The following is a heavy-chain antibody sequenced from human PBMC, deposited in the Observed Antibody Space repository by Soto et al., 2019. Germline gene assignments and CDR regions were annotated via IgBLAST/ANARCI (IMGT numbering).Heavy chain of an antibody. CDR3: ARYRAAAGLDFDY. CDR2: INPNSGGT. CDR1: GYTFTGYY. D-gene: IGHD6-13*01. V-gene: IGHV1-2*04. Sequence: ASVKVSCKASGYTFTGYYMHWVRQAPGQGLEWMGWINPNSGGTNYAQKFQGWVTMTRDTSISTAYMELSRLRSDDTAVYYCARYRAAAGLDFDYWGQGTLVTVSS. J-gene: IGHJ4*02.